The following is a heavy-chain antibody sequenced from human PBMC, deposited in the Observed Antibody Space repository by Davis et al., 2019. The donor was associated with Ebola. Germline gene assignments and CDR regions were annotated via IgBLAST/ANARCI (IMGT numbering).Heavy chain of an antibody. CDR2: TYYRSKWYN. D-gene: IGHD6-19*01. CDR1: GDSVSSHSAA. CDR3: AYGKQWLEGA. V-gene: IGHV6-1*01. J-gene: IGHJ5*02. Sequence: HSQTLSLTCAISGDSVSSHSAAWNWIRQSPSRGLEWLGRTYYRSKWYNEYAVSVKSRITINPDTSKNQFSLQLTSVTPEDTAVYYCAYGKQWLEGAWGQGILVTVSS.